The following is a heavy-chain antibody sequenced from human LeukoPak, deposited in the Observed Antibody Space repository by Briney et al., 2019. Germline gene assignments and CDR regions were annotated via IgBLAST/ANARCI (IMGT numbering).Heavy chain of an antibody. D-gene: IGHD5-18*01. J-gene: IGHJ4*02. CDR2: NYYSGST. CDR1: GGSISSYY. V-gene: IGHV4-59*01. CDR3: ARGAAGYSYG. Sequence: SETLSLTCTVSGGSISSYYWSWIRQPPGKGLEWIGHNYYSGSTNYNPSLKSRLTISIDTSKNQFSLRLSSVTAADTAVYYCARGAAGYSYGWGQGTLVTVSS.